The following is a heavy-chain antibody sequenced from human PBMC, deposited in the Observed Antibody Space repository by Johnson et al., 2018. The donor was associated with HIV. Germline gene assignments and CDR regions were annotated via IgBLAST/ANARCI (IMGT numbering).Heavy chain of an antibody. Sequence: EVQLVESGGGLVQPGGSLRLSCAASGFTFSSYWMSWVSQAPGKGLEWVANIKQDGSNKNYADSVKGRFTVSRDNSKNTLFLQMNGLRAEDTAVYYGAREGRTGPDTVDIWGQGTMLTVSS. CDR3: AREGRTGPDTVDI. J-gene: IGHJ3*02. CDR1: GFTFSSYW. D-gene: IGHD2-21*01. V-gene: IGHV3-7*01. CDR2: IKQDGSNK.